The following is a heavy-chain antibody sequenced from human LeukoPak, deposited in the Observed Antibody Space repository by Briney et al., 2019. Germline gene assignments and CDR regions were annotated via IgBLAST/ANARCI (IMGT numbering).Heavy chain of an antibody. CDR1: GGSFSGYY. Sequence: PSETLSLTCAVYGGSFSGYYWSWIRQPPGKGLQWIGSFYYSGSTYYNPSLKSRVTIYVDTSKNQFSLKLSSVTAADTAVYYCARQTGSGLFILPGGQGTLVTVSS. V-gene: IGHV4-34*01. CDR3: ARQTGSGLFILP. D-gene: IGHD3/OR15-3a*01. J-gene: IGHJ4*02. CDR2: FYYSGST.